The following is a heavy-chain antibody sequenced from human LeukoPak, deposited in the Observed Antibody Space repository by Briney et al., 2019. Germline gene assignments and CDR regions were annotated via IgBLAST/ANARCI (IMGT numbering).Heavy chain of an antibody. J-gene: IGHJ4*02. D-gene: IGHD3-16*01. Sequence: SETLSLTCTVSDYSISSGYYWGWIRQPPGKGLEWIGSIYHSGSTHYNPSLKSRVTISVDTSKNQFSLKLSSVTAADTAVYYCARVWVGYPGGYWGQGTLVTVSS. CDR2: IYHSGST. CDR1: DYSISSGYY. V-gene: IGHV4-38-2*02. CDR3: ARVWVGYPGGY.